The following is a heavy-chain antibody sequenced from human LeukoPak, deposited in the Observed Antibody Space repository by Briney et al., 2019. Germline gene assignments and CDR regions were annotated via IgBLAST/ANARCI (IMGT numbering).Heavy chain of an antibody. Sequence: SVKVSCKASGGTFSSYAISWVRQAPGQGLEWMGGIIPIFGTANYAQKFQGRVTITADKSTSTAYMELSSLRSEDTAVYYCARATRRITMVRGANAYYYMDVWGKGTTVTVSS. J-gene: IGHJ6*03. D-gene: IGHD3-10*01. CDR2: IIPIFGTA. CDR3: ARATRRITMVRGANAYYYMDV. V-gene: IGHV1-69*06. CDR1: GGTFSSYA.